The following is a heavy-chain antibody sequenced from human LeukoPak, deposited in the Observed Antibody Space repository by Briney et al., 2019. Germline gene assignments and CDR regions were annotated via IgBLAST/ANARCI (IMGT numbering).Heavy chain of an antibody. CDR2: INPNSGGT. CDR1: GYTFTSYY. Sequence: GASVKVSCKASGYTFTSYYMHWVRQAPGQGLEWMGWINPNSGGTNYAQKFQGRVTMTRDTSISTAYMELSRLRSDDTAVYYCARVGFLAAAGGTNYYYYMDVWGKGTTVTVSS. V-gene: IGHV1-2*02. CDR3: ARVGFLAAAGGTNYYYYMDV. D-gene: IGHD6-13*01. J-gene: IGHJ6*03.